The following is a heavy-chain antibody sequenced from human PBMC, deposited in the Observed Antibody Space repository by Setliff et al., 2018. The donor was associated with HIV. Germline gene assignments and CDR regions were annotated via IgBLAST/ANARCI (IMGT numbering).Heavy chain of an antibody. V-gene: IGHV1-18*01. CDR1: GYTVTSYG. D-gene: IGHD2-21*01. CDR2: INTYNGNT. CDR3: ARVFVLPGIVVVLDAFDI. J-gene: IGHJ3*02. Sequence: ASVKVSCKASGYTVTSYGISWVRQAPGQGLEWMGWINTYNGNTNYAQKVQGRVTMTTDTSTTTAYMELRSLRSDDTAEYYCARVFVLPGIVVVLDAFDICGQGTMVSVSS.